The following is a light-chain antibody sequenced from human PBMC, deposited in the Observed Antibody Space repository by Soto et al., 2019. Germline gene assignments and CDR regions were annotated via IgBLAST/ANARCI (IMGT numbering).Light chain of an antibody. J-gene: IGLJ1*01. CDR3: SSFTTSSTRV. Sequence: QSVLTQPASVSGSPGQSITISCTGTTSDVGGYGYVSWYQQHPGKAPKLLIYEVSNRPSGISNRFSGSKSDNTASLTISGLQAEDEADYYSSSFTTSSTRVFGTGTKVTVL. V-gene: IGLV2-14*01. CDR2: EVS. CDR1: TSDVGGYGY.